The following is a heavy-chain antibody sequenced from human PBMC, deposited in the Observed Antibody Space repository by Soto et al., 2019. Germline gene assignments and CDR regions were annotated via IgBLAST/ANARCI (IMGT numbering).Heavy chain of an antibody. J-gene: IGHJ4*02. CDR1: GFTFSSCS. CDR3: ARKGVAFDY. CDR2: ISTTSSSI. V-gene: IGHV3-48*02. D-gene: IGHD3-3*01. Sequence: VGSLRLSCAASGFTFSSCSMNWVRQAPGKGLEWISYISTTSSSIYYADSVKGRFTISRDNAKNSLFLQMNSLRDEDTAVYYCARKGVAFDYWGQGALVTVSS.